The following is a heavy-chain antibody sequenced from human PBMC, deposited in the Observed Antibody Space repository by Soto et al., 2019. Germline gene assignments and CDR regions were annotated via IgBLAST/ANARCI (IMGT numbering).Heavy chain of an antibody. Sequence: SVEVSCKASGGTLSSSTISWVRQAPGQGLEWMGRIIPILGIANYAQKFQGRVTITADKSTSTAYMELSSLRSEDTAVYYCARDSYCSSTSCYAAWGYYYYYYMDVWGKGTTVTVSS. J-gene: IGHJ6*03. CDR3: ARDSYCSSTSCYAAWGYYYYYYMDV. CDR2: IIPILGIA. CDR1: GGTLSSST. V-gene: IGHV1-69*04. D-gene: IGHD2-2*01.